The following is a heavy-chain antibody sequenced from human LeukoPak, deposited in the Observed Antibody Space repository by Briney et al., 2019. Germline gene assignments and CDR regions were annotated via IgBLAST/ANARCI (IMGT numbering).Heavy chain of an antibody. D-gene: IGHD6-19*01. J-gene: IGHJ4*02. CDR2: IKEDGSQI. Sequence: QPGGSLRLSCVGSGFTLSKYWMNWVREAPGKGLEWVANIKEDGSQIYYVDSVRGRFTISRDNAKNSVYLQMNSLRAEDTAVYYCAGSSGWLFDYWGQGSLVAVSS. V-gene: IGHV3-7*01. CDR3: AGSSGWLFDY. CDR1: GFTLSKYW.